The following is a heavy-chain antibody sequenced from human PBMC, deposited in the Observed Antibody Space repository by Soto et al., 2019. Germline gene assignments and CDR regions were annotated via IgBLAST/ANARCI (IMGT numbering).Heavy chain of an antibody. CDR3: VRDFGWYFRSGYMDV. Sequence: GGSLRLSCAASGFDFSSYSMNWVRQAPGKGLEWVSSINEDSSYIYYAHTLRGRFTISRDNAKESLYLQMNNLRAEETAVYYCVRDFGWYFRSGYMDVWGDGATVTVSS. J-gene: IGHJ6*03. CDR1: GFDFSSYS. D-gene: IGHD3-3*01. CDR2: INEDSSYI. V-gene: IGHV3-21*01.